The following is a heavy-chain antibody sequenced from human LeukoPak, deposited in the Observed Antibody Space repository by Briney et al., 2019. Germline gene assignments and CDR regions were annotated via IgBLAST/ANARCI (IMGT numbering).Heavy chain of an antibody. CDR1: GFTVSSNY. CDR2: IYSGGST. CDR3: ASETGRTGSAFDI. D-gene: IGHD1-1*01. V-gene: IGHV3-53*01. J-gene: IGHJ3*02. Sequence: GGSLRLSCAASGFTVSSNYMSWVRQAPGKGLEWVSVIYSGGSTYYADSVKGRFTISRDNSKNTLYLQMNSLRAEDTAVYYCASETGRTGSAFDIWGQGTMVTVSS.